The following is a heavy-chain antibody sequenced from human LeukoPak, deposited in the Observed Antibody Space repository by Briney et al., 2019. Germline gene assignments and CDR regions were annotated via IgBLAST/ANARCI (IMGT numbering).Heavy chain of an antibody. V-gene: IGHV1-69*05. CDR3: ARAMPGYYYYYMDV. CDR1: GGTFSSYA. CDR2: IIPIFGTA. Sequence: GASVKVSCKASGGTFSSYAISWVRQAPGQGLEGMGGIIPIFGTANYAQTFQGRVTITTDESTSTAYMELSSLRSEDTAVYYCARAMPGYYYYYMDVWGKGTTVTVSS. J-gene: IGHJ6*03. D-gene: IGHD2-2*01.